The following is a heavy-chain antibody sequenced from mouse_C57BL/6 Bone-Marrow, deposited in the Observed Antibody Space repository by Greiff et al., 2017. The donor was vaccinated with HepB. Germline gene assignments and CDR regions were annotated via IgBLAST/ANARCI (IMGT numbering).Heavy chain of an antibody. Sequence: QVQLQQPGAELVKPGASVKLSCKASGYTFTSYWMHWVKQRPGRGLEWIGRVDPNRGGTKYNEKFKSKATLTVDKPSSTAHMQLSSLTSEDSAVYYCARRGRPPYYAMDYWGQGTSVTVSS. J-gene: IGHJ4*01. D-gene: IGHD6-1*01. CDR3: ARRGRPPYYAMDY. CDR2: VDPNRGGT. V-gene: IGHV1-72*01. CDR1: GYTFTSYW.